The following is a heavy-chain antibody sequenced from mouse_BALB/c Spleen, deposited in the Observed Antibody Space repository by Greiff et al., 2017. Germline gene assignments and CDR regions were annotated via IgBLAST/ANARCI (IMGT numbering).Heavy chain of an antibody. CDR3: ARRAGTRNAMDY. D-gene: IGHD4-1*01. V-gene: IGHV5-9-4*01. CDR1: GFTFSSYA. Sequence: VHLVESGGGLVKPGGSLKLSCAASGFTFSSYAMSWVRQSPEKRLEWVAEISSGGSYTYYPDTVTGRVTISRDNAKNTLYLEMSSLRSEDTAMYYCARRAGTRNAMDYWGQGTSVTVSS. CDR2: ISSGGSYT. J-gene: IGHJ4*01.